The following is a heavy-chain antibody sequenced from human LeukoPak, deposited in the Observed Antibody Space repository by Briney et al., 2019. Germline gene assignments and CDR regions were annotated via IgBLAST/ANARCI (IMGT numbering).Heavy chain of an antibody. Sequence: GGSLRLSCAVSGFTFSSYTINWVRQAPGKGLEWVSSISSSSSYIYYADSVKGRFTISRDNAKNSLYLQMNSLRAEDTAVYYCARAHYYDSSGSWYFDLWGRGTLVTVSS. CDR3: ARAHYYDSSGSWYFDL. CDR1: GFTFSSYT. CDR2: ISSSSSYI. V-gene: IGHV3-21*01. D-gene: IGHD3-22*01. J-gene: IGHJ2*01.